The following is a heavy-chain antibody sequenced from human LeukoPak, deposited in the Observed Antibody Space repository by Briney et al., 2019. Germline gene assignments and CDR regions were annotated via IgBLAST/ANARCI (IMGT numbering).Heavy chain of an antibody. J-gene: IGHJ4*02. CDR3: ARGGKGAWLPDY. CDR2: INHSGST. D-gene: IGHD3-9*01. V-gene: IGHV4-34*01. Sequence: SETLSLTCAVNGESLSGYYWSWIRQPPGKGLEWIGEINHSGSTNYNPSLKSRVTISVDTSKNQFSLKLSSVTAADTAVYYCARGGKGAWLPDYWGQGTLVTVSS. CDR1: GESLSGYY.